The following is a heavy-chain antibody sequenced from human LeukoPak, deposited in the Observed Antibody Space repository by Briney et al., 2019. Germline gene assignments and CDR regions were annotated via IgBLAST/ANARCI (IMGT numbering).Heavy chain of an antibody. J-gene: IGHJ4*02. D-gene: IGHD6-13*01. CDR3: ARPLYSSSWEAPFDY. Sequence: GGSLRLSCAASGFTFSTYGMHWVRQAPGKGLEWVAVISYDANNKYYADSVKGRFTISRDNSKNTLYLQMNSLRAEDTAVYYCARPLYSSSWEAPFDYWGQGTLVTVSS. V-gene: IGHV3-30*03. CDR1: GFTFSTYG. CDR2: ISYDANNK.